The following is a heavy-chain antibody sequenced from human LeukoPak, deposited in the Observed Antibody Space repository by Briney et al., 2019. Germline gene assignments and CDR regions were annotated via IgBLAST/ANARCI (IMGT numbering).Heavy chain of an antibody. D-gene: IGHD1-26*01. V-gene: IGHV1-2*02. CDR3: ARDRSVVGATGWFDP. J-gene: IGHJ5*02. CDR1: GYTFTGYY. CDR2: INPNSGGT. Sequence: GASVKVSGKASGYTFTGYYMHWVRQAPGQGLEWMGWINPNSGGTNYAQKFQGRVTMTRDTSISTAYMELSRLRSDDTAVYYCARDRSVVGATGWFDPWGQGTLVTVSS.